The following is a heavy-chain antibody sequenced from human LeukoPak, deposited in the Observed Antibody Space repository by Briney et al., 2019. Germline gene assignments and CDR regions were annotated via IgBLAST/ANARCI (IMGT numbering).Heavy chain of an antibody. CDR1: GFTFDDYA. J-gene: IGHJ3*02. V-gene: IGHV3-9*01. CDR2: ISWKSGNV. CDR3: AKGHRATVTPAAFDI. D-gene: IGHD4-17*01. Sequence: GRSLRLSCAASGFTFDDYAMHWVRQAPGKGLEWVSGISWKSGNVGYADPVKGRFTISRDNAKNSLYLQMNSLRAEDTALYYCAKGHRATVTPAAFDIWGQGTMVTVSS.